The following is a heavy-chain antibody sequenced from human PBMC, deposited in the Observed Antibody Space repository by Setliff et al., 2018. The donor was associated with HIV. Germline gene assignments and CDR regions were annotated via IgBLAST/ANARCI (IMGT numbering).Heavy chain of an antibody. D-gene: IGHD1-26*01. CDR3: ARGRKAVGDWFDP. CDR2: IHSNGNT. CDR1: GGSINYYY. J-gene: IGHJ5*02. Sequence: PSETLSFTCTVAGGSINYYYWNWIRQPAGKGLEWLGRIHSNGNTNFNPSLKSRINMSVDMSKNQVSMKLTSVTAADTALYYCARGRKAVGDWFDPWGQGIQVTVSS. V-gene: IGHV4-4*07.